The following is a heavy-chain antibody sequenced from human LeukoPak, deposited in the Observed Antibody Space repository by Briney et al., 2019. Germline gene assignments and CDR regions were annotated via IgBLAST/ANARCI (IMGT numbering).Heavy chain of an antibody. D-gene: IGHD3-10*01. J-gene: IGHJ4*02. CDR1: GFTFSSYP. V-gene: IGHV3-30*04. CDR3: ARDFIRGAPDYLDQ. Sequence: TGGSLRLSCAASGFTFSSYPMHWVRQAPGKGLEWVAVIGYDGVNKFYTDSVKGRFTISRDDSKNTLYLQMDSLRAEDTAVYCCARDFIRGAPDYLDQWGQGTLVTVSS. CDR2: IGYDGVNK.